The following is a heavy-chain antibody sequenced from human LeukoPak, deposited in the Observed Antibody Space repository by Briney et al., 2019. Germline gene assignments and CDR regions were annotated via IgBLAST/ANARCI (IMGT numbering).Heavy chain of an antibody. CDR1: GFTFSSYA. CDR3: ARGGARLVLYRGFDP. Sequence: GGSLRLSCAASGFTFSSYAMSWVRQAPGKGLEWVSSVSDSGGSTYYADSVKGRFTISRDNSKNTLYLQMNSLRAEDTAVYYCARGGARLVLYRGFDPWGQGTLVTVSS. D-gene: IGHD3-9*01. CDR2: VSDSGGST. J-gene: IGHJ5*02. V-gene: IGHV3-23*01.